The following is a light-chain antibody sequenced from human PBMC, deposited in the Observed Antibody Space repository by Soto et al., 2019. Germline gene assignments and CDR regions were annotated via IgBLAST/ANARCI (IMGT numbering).Light chain of an antibody. CDR3: QQLNRYPLT. V-gene: IGKV1-9*01. CDR2: AAS. CDR1: QGISSY. Sequence: DIQLTQSPSFLSASVGDRVTITCRASQGISSYLAWYQQKPGKAPKLLIYAASTLQSGVPSRFSGSGSGTEFTLPISSLQPEDFATYYCQQLNRYPLTFGGGTKVEIK. J-gene: IGKJ4*01.